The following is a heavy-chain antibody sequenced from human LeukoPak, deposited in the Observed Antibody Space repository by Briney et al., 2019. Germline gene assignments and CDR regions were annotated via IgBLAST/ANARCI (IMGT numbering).Heavy chain of an antibody. CDR1: GFTFSSYS. CDR2: ISSSSSYI. D-gene: IGHD6-19*01. CDR3: ARDRGSSGWDFDY. J-gene: IGHJ4*02. V-gene: IGHV3-21*01. Sequence: PGGSLRLSCAASGFTFSSYSMNWVRQAPGNGLEWVSSISSSSSYIYYADSVKGRFTISRDNAKNSLYLQMNSLRAEDTAVYYCARDRGSSGWDFDYWGQGTLVTVSS.